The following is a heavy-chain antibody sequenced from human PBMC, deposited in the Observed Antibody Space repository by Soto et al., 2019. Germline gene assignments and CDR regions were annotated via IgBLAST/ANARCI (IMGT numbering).Heavy chain of an antibody. V-gene: IGHV3-23*01. J-gene: IGHJ4*02. CDR2: ISGSAGT. D-gene: IGHD3-16*02. Sequence: GGSLRLSCTASGFTFRTYAMTWFRQAPGKGLEWVSAISGSAGTFYATSVKGRFTISRDNSRGTVYLQMHSLRAEDSAIYYCAKEKDYDFNWGSDRFTSHYWGRRTLVTVSS. CDR1: GFTFRTYA. CDR3: AKEKDYDFNWGSDRFTSHY.